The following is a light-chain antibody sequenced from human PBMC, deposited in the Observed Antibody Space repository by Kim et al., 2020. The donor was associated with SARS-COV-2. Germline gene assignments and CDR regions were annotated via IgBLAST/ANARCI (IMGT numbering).Light chain of an antibody. CDR2: DAS. V-gene: IGKV1-5*01. CDR3: KQYNSYPWT. J-gene: IGKJ1*01. CDR1: QSLGSW. Sequence: DIQMTQSPSTLSASVGDRVPITCRASQSLGSWLAWYQQKPEKAPNLLIYDASSLQVGVPSRFSGSGSGTDFTLTISSLQPDDFATYYCKQYNSYPWTFGQGTKVDIK.